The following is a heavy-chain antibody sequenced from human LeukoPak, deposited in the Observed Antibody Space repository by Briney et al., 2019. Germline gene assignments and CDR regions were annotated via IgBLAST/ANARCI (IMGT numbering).Heavy chain of an antibody. Sequence: GGSLRLSCAASGFTFSGSAMHWVRQASGKGLEWVGRIRSKANSYATAYAASVKGRFTISRDNSKNTLYLQMNSLRAEDTAVYYCAKTGAGYYYMDVWGKGTTVTVSS. CDR3: AKTGAGYYYMDV. CDR2: IRSKANSYAT. CDR1: GFTFSGSA. D-gene: IGHD7-27*01. J-gene: IGHJ6*03. V-gene: IGHV3-73*01.